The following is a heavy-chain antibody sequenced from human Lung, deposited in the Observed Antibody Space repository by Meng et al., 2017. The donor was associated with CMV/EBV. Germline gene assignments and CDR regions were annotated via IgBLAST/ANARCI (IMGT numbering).Heavy chain of an antibody. J-gene: IGHJ4*02. CDR3: ARGPGIAVAGLFDY. D-gene: IGHD6-19*01. Sequence: SXXVSXKASGGTFSSYAISWVRQAPGQGLEWMGGIIPIFGTANYAQKFQGRVTISTDESTSTAYMELSSLRSEDTAVYYCARGPGIAVAGLFDYWGQGTLVTVSA. CDR2: IIPIFGTA. CDR1: GGTFSSYA. V-gene: IGHV1-69*05.